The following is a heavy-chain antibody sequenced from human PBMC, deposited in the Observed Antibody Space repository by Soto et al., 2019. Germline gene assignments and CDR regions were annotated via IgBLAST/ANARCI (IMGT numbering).Heavy chain of an antibody. CDR3: ARRKASSTTSLSFRAGFDY. Sequence: GESLKISCKGSGYSFTNYWIGWVRQMPGKGLEWMGLIYPGDSDTRYSPSFEGQVTISADKSISTAYLQWSGLKASDTAMYYCARRKASSTTSLSFRAGFDYWGQGTQVTVSS. J-gene: IGHJ4*02. CDR2: IYPGDSDT. V-gene: IGHV5-51*01. D-gene: IGHD2-2*01. CDR1: GYSFTNYW.